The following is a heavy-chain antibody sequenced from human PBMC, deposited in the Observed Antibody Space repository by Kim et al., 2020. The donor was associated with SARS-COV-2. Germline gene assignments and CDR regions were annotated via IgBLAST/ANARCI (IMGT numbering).Heavy chain of an antibody. D-gene: IGHD3-16*01. CDR3: ARGGTMGGYYGMDV. Sequence: GGSLRLSCAVSGFTVSSYYMNWVRQAPGKGLEWVSIIYIGDSTDYAASVKGRVTISRDNSKNKIFLQVNTLRAEDTAVYYCARGGTMGGYYGMDVWGQGTTVTVSS. CDR2: IYIGDST. V-gene: IGHV3-53*01. CDR1: GFTVSSYY. J-gene: IGHJ6*02.